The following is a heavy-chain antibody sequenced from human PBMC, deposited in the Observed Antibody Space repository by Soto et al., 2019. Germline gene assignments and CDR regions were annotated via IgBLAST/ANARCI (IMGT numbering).Heavy chain of an antibody. CDR3: AKEGHTSGRCGCFNI. J-gene: IGHJ3*02. V-gene: IGHV3-30*18. Sequence: LRLSCEASGFTLSSSVMHWVRQAPGKRLEWLSVISVDGRNDLHAGAVKGRFTISRDISKNMVYLQMNDLRPDDTAMYFCAKEGHTSGRCGCFNIWGQGTMVTVSS. CDR1: GFTLSSSV. CDR2: ISVDGRND. D-gene: IGHD6-19*01.